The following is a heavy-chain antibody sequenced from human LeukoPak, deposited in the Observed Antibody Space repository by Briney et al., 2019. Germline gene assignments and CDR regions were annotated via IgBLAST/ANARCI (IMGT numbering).Heavy chain of an antibody. J-gene: IGHJ5*02. V-gene: IGHV3-48*02. CDR2: ISSTSSAI. CDR3: ARESGQGGSYAS. CDR1: GFTFSSYS. Sequence: GGSLRLSCAASGFTFSSYSMNWVRQAPGKGLEWVSYISSTSSAIYYADSVKGRFTISRDNAKNSLYLQMNSLRDEDTAVYYCARESGQGGSYASWGQGTLVTVSS. D-gene: IGHD1-26*01.